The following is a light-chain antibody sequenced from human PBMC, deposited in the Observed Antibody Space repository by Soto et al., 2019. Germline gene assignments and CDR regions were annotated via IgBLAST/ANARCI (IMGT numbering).Light chain of an antibody. CDR2: WAS. Sequence: IVMTQSPDSLAVSLGERATIHCKSSQSVLYSANNKNYVAWYQQKPGQPPRLLIDWASARESGFPDRFSGSASGTEFTLTISSLQAEDVGVHYCQQYHTPPVTFGAGTTVEIK. J-gene: IGKJ4*01. CDR3: QQYHTPPVT. CDR1: QSVLYSANNKNY. V-gene: IGKV4-1*01.